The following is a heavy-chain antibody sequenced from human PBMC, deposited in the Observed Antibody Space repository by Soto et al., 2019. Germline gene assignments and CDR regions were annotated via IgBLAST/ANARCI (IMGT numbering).Heavy chain of an antibody. CDR3: AKDQFGGSYGSGSYYNGVVDY. Sequence: PGGSLRLACAASGFTFSSYAMSWVRQAPGKGLEWVSAISGSGGSTYYADSVKGRFTISRDNSKNTLYLQMNSLRAEDTAVYYCAKDQFGGSYGSGSYYNGVVDYWGQRTLVTGSS. CDR1: GFTFSSYA. V-gene: IGHV3-23*01. J-gene: IGHJ4*02. CDR2: ISGSGGST. D-gene: IGHD3-10*01.